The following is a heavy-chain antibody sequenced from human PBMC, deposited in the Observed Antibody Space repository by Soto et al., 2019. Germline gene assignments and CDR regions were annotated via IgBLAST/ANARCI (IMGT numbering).Heavy chain of an antibody. Sequence: EVQLVESGGGLIQPGGSLRLSCAASGFTVSSNYMSWVRQAPGKGLEWVSVIYSGGSTYYADSVKGRLTISRDNSKNTLYIRKRGVRGEGPAVVYCGRASWAFGGVISDPWGQGTLVTVSS. CDR1: GFTVSSNY. D-gene: IGHD3-16*02. J-gene: IGHJ5*02. CDR2: IYSGGST. CDR3: GRASWAFGGVISDP. V-gene: IGHV3-53*01.